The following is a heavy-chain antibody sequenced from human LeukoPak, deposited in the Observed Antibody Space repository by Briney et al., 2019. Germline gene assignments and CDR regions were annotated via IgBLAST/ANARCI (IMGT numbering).Heavy chain of an antibody. V-gene: IGHV3-7*01. CDR2: IKQDGSEK. D-gene: IGHD2-2*01. J-gene: IGHJ5*02. CDR3: ARVEYQLQEPFDP. Sequence: PGGSLRLSCAASGFTFSSYWMSWVRQAPGKGLEWVANIKQDGSEKYYVDSVKGRLTISRDNAKNSLYLQMNSLRAEDTAVYYCARVEYQLQEPFDPWGQGTLVTVSS. CDR1: GFTFSSYW.